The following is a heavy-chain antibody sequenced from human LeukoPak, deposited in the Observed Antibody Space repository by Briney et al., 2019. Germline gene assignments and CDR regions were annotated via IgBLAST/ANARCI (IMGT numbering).Heavy chain of an antibody. V-gene: IGHV5-51*01. Sequence: GGSLQISCKASGYRFTSYWIGWVRHMPGKGLEGMGIIDPSGSETRYTPSFQGKVTISVDKSLTTADPQWNSLKASDTAMYYCARQTAMGRSGDYWGEGTLVTVSS. CDR1: GYRFTSYW. D-gene: IGHD5-18*01. J-gene: IGHJ4*02. CDR3: ARQTAMGRSGDY. CDR2: IDPSGSET.